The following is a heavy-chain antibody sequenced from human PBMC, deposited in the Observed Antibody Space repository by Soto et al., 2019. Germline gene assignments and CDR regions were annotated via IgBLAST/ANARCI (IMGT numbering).Heavy chain of an antibody. J-gene: IGHJ4*02. D-gene: IGHD2-15*01. CDR2: IFYSGST. Sequence: QVQLQESGPGLVKPSETLSLTCTVSGGSISSYYWSWIRQPPGKGLEWIGYIFYSGSTNYNPALKSRVTRSVDTSKNQYSLKLSPVTTADTPVYYCARRWGSAADYWGQGTLVTVSS. CDR1: GGSISSYY. V-gene: IGHV4-59*08. CDR3: ARRWGSAADY.